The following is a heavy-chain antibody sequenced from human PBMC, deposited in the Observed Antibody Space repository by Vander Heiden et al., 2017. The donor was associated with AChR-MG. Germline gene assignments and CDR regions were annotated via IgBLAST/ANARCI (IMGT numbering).Heavy chain of an antibody. CDR2: MYYLGST. V-gene: IGHV4-59*01. CDR3: AREKYYGEVDF. CDR1: GGSINSDY. J-gene: IGHJ4*02. Sequence: QVQLQESGPGLVKPSETLSLTCTVSGGSINSDYWAWIRQPPGKGLEWIGYMYYLGSTKYNPSLGSRVTMSADTSKNQFSLKLRSVTAADTAVYYCAREKYYGEVDFWGQGTLVTVSS. D-gene: IGHD4-17*01.